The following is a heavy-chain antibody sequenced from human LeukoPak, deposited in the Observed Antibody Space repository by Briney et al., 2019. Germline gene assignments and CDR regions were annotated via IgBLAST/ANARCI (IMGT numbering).Heavy chain of an antibody. J-gene: IGHJ4*02. CDR3: ARDSYDILTGRMDY. Sequence: SETLSLTCTVSGGSISSSSYYWGWIRQPPGKGLEWIGSIYYSGSTYYNPSLKSRVTILVDTSKNQFSLKLSSVTAADTAVYYCARDSYDILTGRMDYWGQGTLVTVSS. V-gene: IGHV4-39*07. CDR2: IYYSGST. CDR1: GGSISSSSYY. D-gene: IGHD3-9*01.